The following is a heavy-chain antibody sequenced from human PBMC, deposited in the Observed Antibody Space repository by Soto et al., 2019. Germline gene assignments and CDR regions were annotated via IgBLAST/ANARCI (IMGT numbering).Heavy chain of an antibody. Sequence: PSQTLSLTCAITGDSVSSNSAGWSWVRQSPSRGLEWLGRTYYRSKWYYEYAVSVRGRITINPDTSKNQYSLQLNSVTPEDTAVYFCARGEQYRGRIFDYWGPGTLVTVSS. CDR1: GDSVSSNSAG. J-gene: IGHJ4*01. V-gene: IGHV6-1*01. CDR2: TYYRSKWYY. CDR3: ARGEQYRGRIFDY. D-gene: IGHD1-26*01.